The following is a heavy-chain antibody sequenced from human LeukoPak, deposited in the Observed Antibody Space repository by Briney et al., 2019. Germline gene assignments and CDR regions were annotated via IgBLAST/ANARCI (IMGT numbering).Heavy chain of an antibody. Sequence: NASETLSLTCAVYGGSFSGYYWSWIRQPPGKGLGWIGEINHSGSTNYNPSLKSRVTISVDTSKNQFSLKLSSVTAADTAVYYCARGADIVVVPAAIPAHYYYYGMDVWGQGTTVTVSS. CDR1: GGSFSGYY. CDR3: ARGADIVVVPAAIPAHYYYYGMDV. D-gene: IGHD2-2*02. J-gene: IGHJ6*02. V-gene: IGHV4-34*01. CDR2: INHSGST.